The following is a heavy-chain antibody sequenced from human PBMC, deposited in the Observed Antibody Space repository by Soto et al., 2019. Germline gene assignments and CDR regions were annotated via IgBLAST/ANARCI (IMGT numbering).Heavy chain of an antibody. D-gene: IGHD2-21*02. CDR1: GGTFSSYA. J-gene: IGHJ5*02. V-gene: IGHV1-69*13. Sequence: ASVKVSCKASGGTFSSYAISWVRQAPGQGLEWMGGIIPIFGTANYAQKFQGRVTITADESTSTAYMELSSLRSEDTAVYYCARGAAYCGGDCSIRGWFDPSCQGILV. CDR2: IIPIFGTA. CDR3: ARGAAYCGGDCSIRGWFDP.